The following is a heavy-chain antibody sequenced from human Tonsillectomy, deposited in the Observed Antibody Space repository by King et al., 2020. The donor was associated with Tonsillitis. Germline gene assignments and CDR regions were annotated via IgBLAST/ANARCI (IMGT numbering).Heavy chain of an antibody. CDR1: GYTFTNYG. Sequence: QLVQSGAEVKKPGASVKVSCKAPGYTFTNYGVHWVRQAPGQRLEWMGWINAGNGNTKYSQKFQGRVTITRDTSASTAYMELSSLRSEDTAVYYCAGVYSGYDWGAFDIWGQGTMVTVSS. J-gene: IGHJ3*02. D-gene: IGHD5-12*01. CDR3: AGVYSGYDWGAFDI. CDR2: INAGNGNT. V-gene: IGHV1-3*01.